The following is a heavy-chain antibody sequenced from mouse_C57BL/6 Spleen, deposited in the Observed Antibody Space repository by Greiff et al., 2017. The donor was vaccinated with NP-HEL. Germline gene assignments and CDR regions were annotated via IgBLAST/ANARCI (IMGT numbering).Heavy chain of an antibody. V-gene: IGHV1-64*01. CDR2: IHPNSGST. CDR1: GYTFTSYW. J-gene: IGHJ4*01. CDR3: ARGYYYGSSYGAMDY. D-gene: IGHD1-1*01. Sequence: QVQLQQPGAELVKPGASVKLSCKASGYTFTSYWMHWVKQRPGQGLEWIGMIHPNSGSTNYNEKFKSKATLTVGKSSSTAYMQLSSLTSEDSAVYYCARGYYYGSSYGAMDYWGHGTSVTVSS.